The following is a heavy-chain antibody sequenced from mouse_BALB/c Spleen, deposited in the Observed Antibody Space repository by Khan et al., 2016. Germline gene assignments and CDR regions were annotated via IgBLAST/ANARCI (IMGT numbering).Heavy chain of an antibody. J-gene: IGHJ3*01. CDR3: VRGGYDGDY. D-gene: IGHD2-2*01. CDR2: IWTGGGT. Sequence: QVQLKESGPGLVAPTQSLSITCTVSGFSLSSYDITWIRQPPGKGLEWLGVIWTGGGTNYNSAFMSRLSISKDNSKSQVFLKMNSLQPDDTAIYYCVRGGYDGDYWGQGTLVTVSA. V-gene: IGHV2-9-2*01. CDR1: GFSLSSYD.